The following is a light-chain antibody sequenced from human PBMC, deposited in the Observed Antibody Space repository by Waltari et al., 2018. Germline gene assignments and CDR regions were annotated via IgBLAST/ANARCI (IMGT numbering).Light chain of an antibody. V-gene: IGKV3-20*01. CDR2: GAS. CDR3: QQYGSSPRT. Sequence: EIVLTQSPGTLSLSPGERATLSCRASQSVSSSYLAWYQQKPGQAPMLLSYGASSRATGIPDRFSGSGSGTDFTLTISRLEPEDFAVYYCQQYGSSPRTFGQGTKVEI. CDR1: QSVSSSY. J-gene: IGKJ1*01.